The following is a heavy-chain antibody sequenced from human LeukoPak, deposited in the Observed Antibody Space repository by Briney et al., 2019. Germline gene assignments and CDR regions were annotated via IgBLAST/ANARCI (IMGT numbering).Heavy chain of an antibody. V-gene: IGHV3-21*01. CDR2: ISSSSAYI. D-gene: IGHD5-18*01. CDR1: GFTFSTYS. Sequence: GGSLRLSCAASGFTFSTYSMNWVRQAPGKGLEWVSSISSSSAYIYYVDSVKGRFTVSRDNAKNSLYLQMNSLRAEDTAVYYCARASGDTVDTTTMGSYWGQGTLVTVSS. J-gene: IGHJ4*02. CDR3: ARASGDTVDTTTMGSY.